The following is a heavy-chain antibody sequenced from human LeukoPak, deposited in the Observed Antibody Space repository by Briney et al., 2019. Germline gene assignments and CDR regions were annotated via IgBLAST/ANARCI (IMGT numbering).Heavy chain of an antibody. J-gene: IGHJ6*02. V-gene: IGHV3-53*01. Sequence: RWVRPVKKKGLEWVSVIYSGGSTYYADSVKGRFTISRDNSKNTLYLQMNSLRAEDTAVYYCARGTKYYYYGMDVWGQGTTVTVSS. CDR2: IYSGGST. CDR3: ARGTKYYYYGMDV.